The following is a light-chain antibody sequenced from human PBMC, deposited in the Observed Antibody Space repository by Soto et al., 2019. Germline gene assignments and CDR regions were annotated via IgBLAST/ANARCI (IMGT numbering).Light chain of an antibody. CDR2: AAS. Sequence: DIQMTQSPASLSASPGDRVTITCRASQSISSYLAWYQQKPGNAPKLLIYAASNLQSGIPSRFSGSGSGTDFTLTISSLQPEDVATYYYQQYISSPCTFGQGTKLEIK. CDR3: QQYISSPCT. V-gene: IGKV1-27*01. CDR1: QSISSY. J-gene: IGKJ2*02.